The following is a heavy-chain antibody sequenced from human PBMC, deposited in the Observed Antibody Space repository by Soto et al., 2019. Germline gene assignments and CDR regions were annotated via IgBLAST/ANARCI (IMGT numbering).Heavy chain of an antibody. CDR3: AREGSYGWYDC. J-gene: IGHJ5*01. CDR2: INGYNGNT. Sequence: ASVKVSCKASGYTFSSHGIIWVRQAPGQGLEWMGWINGYNGNTKYAQRFQGRVTMTTGTSTSTVYMDLRSLGSDDSAVYYCAREGSYGWYDCWGQGTLVTVSS. V-gene: IGHV1-18*01. CDR1: GYTFSSHG. D-gene: IGHD2-15*01.